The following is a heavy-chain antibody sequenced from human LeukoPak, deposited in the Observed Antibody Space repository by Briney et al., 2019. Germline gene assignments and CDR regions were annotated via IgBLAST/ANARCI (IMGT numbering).Heavy chain of an antibody. CDR3: ARDERDRSVVEPSGLTD. V-gene: IGHV1-46*01. CDR1: GDTFTNSF. CDR2: INPSGGLR. J-gene: IGHJ4*02. D-gene: IGHD1-14*01. Sequence: ASVKLSCKASGDTFTNSFIHWVRQAPGQGLEWMGVINPSGGLRSNAQRFQDRVTLTKDASTNTVYMEVSNLGSEDTALYYCARDERDRSVVEPSGLTDWGRGTLVVVSS.